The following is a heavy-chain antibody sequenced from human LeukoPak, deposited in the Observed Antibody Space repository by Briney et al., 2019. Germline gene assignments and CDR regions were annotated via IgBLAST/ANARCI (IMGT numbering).Heavy chain of an antibody. J-gene: IGHJ6*03. CDR3: ARHIGARLASGYYYYMDV. V-gene: IGHV4-59*01. CDR2: INYSGSA. CDR1: GGSISNYY. D-gene: IGHD6-6*01. Sequence: SETLSLTCTVSGGSISNYYWSWIRQPPGKELEYIGYINYSGSANYNPSLRSRVTMSVDTSKNQFSLRLNSLTAADTAVYYCARHIGARLASGYYYYMDVWGKGTTVTVSS.